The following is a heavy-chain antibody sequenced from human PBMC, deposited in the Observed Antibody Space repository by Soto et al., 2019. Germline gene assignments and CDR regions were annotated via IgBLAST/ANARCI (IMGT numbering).Heavy chain of an antibody. V-gene: IGHV1-69*13. J-gene: IGHJ6*02. D-gene: IGHD3-9*01. CDR2: IIPIFGTA. CDR3: AIATLRYFDWLSHYYGMDV. CDR1: GGTFSSYA. Sequence: ASVKVSCKASGGTFSSYAISWVRQAPGQGLEWMGGIIPIFGTANYAQKFQGRVTITADESTSTAYMELSSLRSEDTAVYYCAIATLRYFDWLSHYYGMDVWGQGTTVTVSS.